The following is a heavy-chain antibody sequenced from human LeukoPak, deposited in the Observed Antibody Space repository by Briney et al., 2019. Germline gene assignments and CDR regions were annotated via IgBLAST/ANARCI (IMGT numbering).Heavy chain of an antibody. D-gene: IGHD3-10*01. CDR1: GGTSSSYA. Sequence: SVKVSCKASGGTSSSYAISWVRQAPGQGLEWMGGIIPIFGTANYAQKFQGRVTITADESTSTAYMELSSLRSEDTAVYYCARGPLPWFGLDYWGQGTLVTVSS. V-gene: IGHV1-69*01. J-gene: IGHJ4*02. CDR2: IIPIFGTA. CDR3: ARGPLPWFGLDY.